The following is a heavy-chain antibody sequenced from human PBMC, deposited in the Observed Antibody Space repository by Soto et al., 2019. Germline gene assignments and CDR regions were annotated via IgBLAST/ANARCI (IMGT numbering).Heavy chain of an antibody. CDR2: ISYDGSNK. CDR3: AKGGAIAAGLGMDV. CDR1: GFTFSSYG. V-gene: IGHV3-30*18. J-gene: IGHJ6*02. Sequence: QVQLVESGGGVVQPGRSLRLSCAASGFTFSSYGMHWVRQAPGKGLEWVAVISYDGSNKYYADSVKGRFTISRDNSKNTLYLQRNSLRAEDTAVYYCAKGGAIAAGLGMDVWGQGTTVTVSS. D-gene: IGHD6-13*01.